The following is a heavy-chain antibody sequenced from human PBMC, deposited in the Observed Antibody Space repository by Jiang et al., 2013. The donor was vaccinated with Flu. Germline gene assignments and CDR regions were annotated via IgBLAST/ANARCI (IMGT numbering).Heavy chain of an antibody. CDR1: GGPLTNYG. CDR2: IIPIFGTA. CDR3: ARSSWGYSYGPFEY. Sequence: VQLVESGAEVKRPGSSVKVSCKASGGPLTNYGISWVRQAPGQGLEWMGGIIPIFGTANYAQKFQGRVTITADRSTSTAYMDLSSLRSEDTAVYYCARSSWGYSYGPFEYWGQGTLVTVSS. D-gene: IGHD5-18*01. J-gene: IGHJ4*02. V-gene: IGHV1-69*06.